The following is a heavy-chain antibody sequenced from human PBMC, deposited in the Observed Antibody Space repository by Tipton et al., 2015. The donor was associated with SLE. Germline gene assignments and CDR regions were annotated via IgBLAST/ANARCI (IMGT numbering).Heavy chain of an antibody. J-gene: IGHJ3*02. CDR1: GGSISSSSYY. CDR3: ARDRVPYSSGCFDI. D-gene: IGHD6-19*01. V-gene: IGHV4-39*07. Sequence: TLSLTCTVSGGSISSSSYYWGWIRQPPGKGLEWIGSISYSGSFSGGSTYYNPSLKSRVTISVDTSKNQFSLKLSSVTAADTAVYYCARDRVPYSSGCFDIWGQGTMVTVSS. CDR2: ISYSGSFSGGST.